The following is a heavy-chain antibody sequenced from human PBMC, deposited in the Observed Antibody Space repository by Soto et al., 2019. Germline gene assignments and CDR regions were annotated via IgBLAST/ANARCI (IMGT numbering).Heavy chain of an antibody. D-gene: IGHD2-2*01. CDR3: ARLPPVGYCSSTSCYEGGHYYYYYMDV. J-gene: IGHJ6*03. Sequence: GESLKISCKGSGYSFTSYWIGWVRQMPGKGLEWMGIIYPGDSDTRYSPSFQGQVTNSAGKSISTAYLQWSSLKASDTAMYYCARLPPVGYCSSTSCYEGGHYYYYYMDVWGKGTTVTVSS. CDR1: GYSFTSYW. CDR2: IYPGDSDT. V-gene: IGHV5-51*01.